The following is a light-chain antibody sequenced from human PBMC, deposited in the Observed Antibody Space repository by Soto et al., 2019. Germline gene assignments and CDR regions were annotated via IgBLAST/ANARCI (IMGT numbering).Light chain of an antibody. V-gene: IGLV2-8*01. J-gene: IGLJ1*01. CDR1: SSDVGGNNY. Sequence: QSALTQPPSASGSPGQSVTISCTGTSSDVGGNNYVSWYQQHPGKAPKLMIYEVSKRPSGVPDRFSGSKSGNTASLTVSGXXXXXXADYYCSSYAGNNDPYVFGTGTKLTVL. CDR3: SSYAGNNDPYV. CDR2: EVS.